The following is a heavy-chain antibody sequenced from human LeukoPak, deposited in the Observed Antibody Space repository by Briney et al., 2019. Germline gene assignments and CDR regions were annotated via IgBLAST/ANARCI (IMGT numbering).Heavy chain of an antibody. CDR2: ISWNSGSI. CDR3: AKGAMAYYYYYYMDV. D-gene: IGHD5-18*01. CDR1: GFTFDDYA. Sequence: GGSLRLSCAASGFTFDDYAMHWVRQAPGKGLEWVSGISWNSGSIGYADSVKGRFTISRDNAKNSLYLQMNSLRAEDMALYYCAKGAMAYYYYYYMDVWGKGTTVTISS. J-gene: IGHJ6*03. V-gene: IGHV3-9*03.